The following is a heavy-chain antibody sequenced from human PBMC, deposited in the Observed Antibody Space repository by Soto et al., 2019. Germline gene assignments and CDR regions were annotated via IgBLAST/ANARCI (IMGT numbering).Heavy chain of an antibody. J-gene: IGHJ4*02. CDR1: GGSISNVGYY. CDR3: ARDRRAVFEY. D-gene: IGHD4-17*01. V-gene: IGHV4-31*03. CDR2: IYYSGST. Sequence: SETLPLTCTVSGGSISNVGYYWSWIRQHPGKGLEWIGYIYYSGSTYYNPSLKSRVTISVDTSKNQFSLKLSSVTAADTAVYYCARDRRAVFEYWVQGTLVTVSS.